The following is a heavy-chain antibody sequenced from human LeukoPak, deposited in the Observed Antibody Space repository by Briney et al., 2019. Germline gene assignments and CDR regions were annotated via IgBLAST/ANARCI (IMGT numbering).Heavy chain of an antibody. Sequence: GGSLRLSCSASGFTFRNYVMTWVRQAPGEGLEWVSVISGGGESTYYADSVKGRFTISRDNSRNTLFLQMNSLRAEDTAVYYCAMRAKSWYLDWGQGTLVTVSS. V-gene: IGHV3-23*01. CDR3: AMRAKSWYLD. CDR2: ISGGGEST. D-gene: IGHD6-13*01. CDR1: GFTFRNYV. J-gene: IGHJ4*02.